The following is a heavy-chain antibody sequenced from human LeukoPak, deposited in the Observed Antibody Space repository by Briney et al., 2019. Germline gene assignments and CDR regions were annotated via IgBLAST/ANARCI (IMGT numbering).Heavy chain of an antibody. J-gene: IGHJ4*02. CDR3: ASGSTAVAGTDY. CDR1: GYSISNGYY. CDR2: IYHSGST. D-gene: IGHD1/OR15-1a*01. Sequence: SETLSLTCTVPGYSISNGYYWGWIRQPPGKGLEWIGSIYHSGSTYYNPSLKSRVTISVDTSENQFSLKLTSVTATDTAVYFCASGSTAVAGTDYWGQGTLVTVSS. V-gene: IGHV4-38-2*02.